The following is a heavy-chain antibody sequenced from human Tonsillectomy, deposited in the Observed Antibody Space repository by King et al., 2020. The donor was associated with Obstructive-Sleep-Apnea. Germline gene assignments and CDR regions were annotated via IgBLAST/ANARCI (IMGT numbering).Heavy chain of an antibody. CDR1: GFTFSNAW. J-gene: IGHJ4*02. Sequence: VQLVESGGGLVKPGGSLRLSCAVSGFTFSNAWMSWVRQAPGKGREWVGRIKSKTDGGTTDYAAPVKGRFTISRDDSKNKLYLQMNSLKTEDTAVYHCTTSPVLEWLLYSDYWGQGTLVTVSS. CDR3: TTSPVLEWLLYSDY. V-gene: IGHV3-15*01. CDR2: IKSKTDGGTT. D-gene: IGHD3-3*01.